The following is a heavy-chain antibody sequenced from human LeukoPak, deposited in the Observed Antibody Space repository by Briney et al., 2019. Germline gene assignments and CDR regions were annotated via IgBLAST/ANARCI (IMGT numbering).Heavy chain of an antibody. CDR2: ITNWNGGST. V-gene: IGHV3-20*04. CDR3: ARCSRSSTDCYSAFDI. D-gene: IGHD2-2*02. Sequence: PGWSLRLSCEASGFTFDDYGMSWVRQAAGKGLEWVSAITNWNGGSTGYAGSVRGRFTVSRDNAKNSLYLQMNSLRAEDTALYYCARCSRSSTDCYSAFDIWGQGTVVTVSS. J-gene: IGHJ3*02. CDR1: GFTFDDYG.